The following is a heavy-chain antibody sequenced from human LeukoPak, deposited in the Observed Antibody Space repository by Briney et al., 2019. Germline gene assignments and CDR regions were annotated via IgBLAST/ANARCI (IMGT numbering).Heavy chain of an antibody. J-gene: IGHJ5*02. Sequence: SETLSLTCAVYGGSFSGDFWSWIRQSPGKGLEWIGEINHSGSTNYNPSLKSRVTISVDTSKNQISLKLSSVTAADPAVYYCAREKGHWFDPWGQGTLVTVSS. V-gene: IGHV4-34*01. CDR3: AREKGHWFDP. CDR1: GGSFSGDF. CDR2: INHSGST.